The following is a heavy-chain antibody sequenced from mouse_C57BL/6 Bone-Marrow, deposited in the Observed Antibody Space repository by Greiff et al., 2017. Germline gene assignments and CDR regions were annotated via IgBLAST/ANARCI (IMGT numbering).Heavy chain of an antibody. CDR3: ARRGTVGYAMDY. Sequence: DVQLVESGGDLVKPGGSLKLSCAASGFTFRRYGMSWVRQTPDKRLEWVATISSGGSYTYYPDSVKGRYTISRDNAKTTLYLQMSSLKSEDTAMYYCARRGTVGYAMDYWGQGTAVTVSS. D-gene: IGHD1-1*01. J-gene: IGHJ4*01. V-gene: IGHV5-6*01. CDR2: ISSGGSYT. CDR1: GFTFRRYG.